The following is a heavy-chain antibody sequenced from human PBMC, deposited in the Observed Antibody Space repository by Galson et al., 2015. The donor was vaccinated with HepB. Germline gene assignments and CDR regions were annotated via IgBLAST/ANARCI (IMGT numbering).Heavy chain of an antibody. CDR1: GFTFSSYE. V-gene: IGHV3-48*03. Sequence: SLRLSCAASGFTFSSYEINWVRQAPGKGLEWISYISSSGHTIYYADSVKGRFAISRDNAKNSLYLQMNSLRAEDTALYYCAALPQWELPIGYWGQGTLVTVSS. D-gene: IGHD1-26*01. CDR2: ISSSGHTI. J-gene: IGHJ4*02. CDR3: AALPQWELPIGY.